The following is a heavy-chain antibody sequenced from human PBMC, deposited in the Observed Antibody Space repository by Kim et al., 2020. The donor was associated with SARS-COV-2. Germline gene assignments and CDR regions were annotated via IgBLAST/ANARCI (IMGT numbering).Heavy chain of an antibody. CDR3: TRGYPYYLDY. V-gene: IGHV3-73*01. J-gene: IGHJ4*02. CDR2: AT. D-gene: IGHD5-12*01. Sequence: ATLHADSVKDRYPLSRDDSKHTVDLQMSGLKTEDTAVYYCTRGYPYYLDYWGQGALVTVSS.